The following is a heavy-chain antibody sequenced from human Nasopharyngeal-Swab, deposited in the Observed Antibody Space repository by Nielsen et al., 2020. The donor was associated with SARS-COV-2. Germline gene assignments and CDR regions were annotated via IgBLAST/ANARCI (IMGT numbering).Heavy chain of an antibody. CDR1: GFTFSSYA. CDR3: VRDRSVSYCSGGACWVF. V-gene: IGHV3-30*04. D-gene: IGHD2-15*01. CDR2: ISHDGGNE. J-gene: IGHJ1*01. Sequence: GESLKIPCATSGFTFSSYAMHWVRQAPGKGLEWVAGISHDGGNENYADSVKGRFTISRDNFKNTLFLQMDSLRVEDTAVYFCVRDRSVSYCSGGACWVFWGQGTLVAVSS.